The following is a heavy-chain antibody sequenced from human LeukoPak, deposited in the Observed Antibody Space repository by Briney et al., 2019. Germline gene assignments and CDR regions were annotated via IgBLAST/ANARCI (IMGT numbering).Heavy chain of an antibody. Sequence: GGSLRLSCAASGFTISSNCMSWVRQAPGKGLEWVSVIYSGGSTYYSDSVKGRFTISRDNSKNTLYLQMNSLRAEDTAVYYCAREGNDGAFDIWGQATMVTVSS. CDR3: AREGNDGAFDI. CDR1: GFTISSNC. V-gene: IGHV3-66*01. D-gene: IGHD1-1*01. CDR2: IYSGGST. J-gene: IGHJ3*02.